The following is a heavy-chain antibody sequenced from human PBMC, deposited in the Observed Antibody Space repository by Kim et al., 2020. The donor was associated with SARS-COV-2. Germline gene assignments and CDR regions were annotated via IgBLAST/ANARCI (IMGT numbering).Heavy chain of an antibody. D-gene: IGHD4-17*01. CDR3: ARVRVTTNQFYYYYYGMDV. Sequence: ASVKVSCKASGYTFTSYGISWVRQAPGQGLEWMGWISAYNGNTNYAQKLQGRVTMTTDTSTSTAYMELRSLRSDDTAVYYCARVRVTTNQFYYYYYGMDVWGQGTTVTVSS. J-gene: IGHJ6*02. CDR1: GYTFTSYG. V-gene: IGHV1-18*01. CDR2: ISAYNGNT.